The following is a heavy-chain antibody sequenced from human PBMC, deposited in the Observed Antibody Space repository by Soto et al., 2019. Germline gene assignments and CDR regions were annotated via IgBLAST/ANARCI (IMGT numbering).Heavy chain of an antibody. CDR3: ARFGAAAAHDDN. J-gene: IGHJ4*01. CDR2: IYHSGIT. D-gene: IGHD6-13*01. V-gene: IGHV4-4*02. CDR1: GGSISSSYW. Sequence: PSETLSLTCAVSGGSISSSYWWTWVRQAPGKGLQWIGEIYHSGITNYNPSLRSRVSMSVDKSNNEFSLSLTSVTAADTAVYYCARFGAAAAHDDNWGRGVLVTVSS.